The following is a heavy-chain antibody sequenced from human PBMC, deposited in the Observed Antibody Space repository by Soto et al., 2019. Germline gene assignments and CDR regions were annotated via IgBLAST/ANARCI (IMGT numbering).Heavy chain of an antibody. V-gene: IGHV1-18*01. J-gene: IGHJ4*02. CDR1: GYTFTSYG. CDR2: ISASNGNT. D-gene: IGHD5-12*01. Sequence: SVKVSCKASGYTFTSYGISWVRQAPGQGLERMGWISASNGNTNYAQKLQGRVTMTTDTSTSTAYMELRSLRSDDTAVYYCARVAWDIVATMIPSQLFDYWGQGTLVTVSS. CDR3: ARVAWDIVATMIPSQLFDY.